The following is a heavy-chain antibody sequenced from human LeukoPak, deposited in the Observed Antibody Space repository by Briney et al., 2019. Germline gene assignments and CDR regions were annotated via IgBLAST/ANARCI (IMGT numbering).Heavy chain of an antibody. CDR3: ARTPPIGYCSSTSCYEGDSFWFDP. J-gene: IGHJ5*02. CDR2: IYYSGST. CDR1: GGSISSYY. V-gene: IGHV4-59*01. Sequence: SETLSLTCTVSGGSISSYYWSWIRQPPGKRLEWIGYIYYSGSTNYNPSLKSRVTISVDTSKNQFSLKLSSVTAADTAVYYCARTPPIGYCSSTSCYEGDSFWFDPWGQGTLVTVSS. D-gene: IGHD2-2*01.